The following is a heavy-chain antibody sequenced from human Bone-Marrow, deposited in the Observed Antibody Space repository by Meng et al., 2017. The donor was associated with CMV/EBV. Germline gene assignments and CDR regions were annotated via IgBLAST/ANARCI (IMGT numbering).Heavy chain of an antibody. V-gene: IGHV3-7*01. CDR2: TKQDGREQ. D-gene: IGHD3-3*02. J-gene: IGHJ4*02. CDR1: GITFNRYW. Sequence: GGSLRLSCVASGITFNRYWMSWARQAPGKGLEWVANTKQDGREQYYVDSVKGRFTISRDNAKNSVYLQMNSLRAEDTAIYYCTTISSPFDYWGRGTLVTVSS. CDR3: TTISSPFDY.